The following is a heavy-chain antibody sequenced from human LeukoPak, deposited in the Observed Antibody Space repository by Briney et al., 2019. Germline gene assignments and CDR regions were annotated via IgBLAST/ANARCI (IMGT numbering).Heavy chain of an antibody. CDR1: GFTFNDYT. CDR2: ISYDGSNK. J-gene: IGHJ4*02. V-gene: IGHV3-30-3*01. Sequence: PGGSLRLSCAASGFTFNDYTMTWVRQAPGKGLECVAVISYDGSNKYYADSVKGRFTISRDNSKNTLYQQMSSLRAGDTAVYYCARTTVPDYWGQGTLVTVSS. CDR3: ARTTVPDY. D-gene: IGHD4-17*01.